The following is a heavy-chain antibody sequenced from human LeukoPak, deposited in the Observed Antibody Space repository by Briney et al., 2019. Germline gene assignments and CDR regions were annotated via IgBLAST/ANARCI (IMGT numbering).Heavy chain of an antibody. CDR1: GFTFSSYA. V-gene: IGHV3-30*04. D-gene: IGHD3-9*01. Sequence: QSGRSLRLSCAASGFTFSSYAIHWVRQAPGKGLEWVAFIRYDGTNKYYADSVKGRFTISRDNSKNTLYLQMNSLRAEDTAVYYCARVTRGVFDGDYYYMDVWGKGTTVTVSS. J-gene: IGHJ6*03. CDR3: ARVTRGVFDGDYYYMDV. CDR2: IRYDGTNK.